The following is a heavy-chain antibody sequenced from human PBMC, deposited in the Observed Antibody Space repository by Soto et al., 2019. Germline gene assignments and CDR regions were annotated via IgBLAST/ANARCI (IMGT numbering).Heavy chain of an antibody. Sequence: EVQLVESGGGLVKPGESLGLACAGSGFSFRSYSFNWVRQAPGKGLEWVSSVSNGGSYTYYADSVKGRFTISRDNAENSAFLQMNSLRAEDTAVYYCSRDWDHMDVWGKGTTVTVS. CDR3: SRDWDHMDV. D-gene: IGHD1-26*01. J-gene: IGHJ6*03. V-gene: IGHV3-21*01. CDR1: GFSFRSYS. CDR2: VSNGGSYT.